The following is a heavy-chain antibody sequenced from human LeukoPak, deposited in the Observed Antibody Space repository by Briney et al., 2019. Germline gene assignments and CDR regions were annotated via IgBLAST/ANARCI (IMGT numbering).Heavy chain of an antibody. J-gene: IGHJ6*03. Sequence: SETLSLTCVVYVGFFSGYYWSWIRQPPGKGLGWMGEMDHSGTTSYIPSLKSRVTMSVDTSKNQFSLMVSSVPAADTAVYYCATSRNGVVPAPILGVGPWYNYHYMDVWGKGTTVTVSS. CDR3: ATSRNGVVPAPILGVGPWYNYHYMDV. V-gene: IGHV4-34*01. CDR2: MDHSGTT. D-gene: IGHD2-2*02. CDR1: VGFFSGYY.